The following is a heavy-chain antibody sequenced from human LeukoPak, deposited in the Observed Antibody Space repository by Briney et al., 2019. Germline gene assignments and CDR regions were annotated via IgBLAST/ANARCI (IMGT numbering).Heavy chain of an antibody. J-gene: IGHJ3*02. CDR1: GFSSTNYA. V-gene: IGHV3-48*01. CDR2: ISGPGTTT. Sequence: GGSLRLSCTTSGFSSTNYAMNWVRQAPGKGLEWLSYISGPGTTTKYADSVKGRFTISRDNDKNSLYLQMNSLRAEDTAVYYCARDWIWGQGTMVTVSS. CDR3: ARDWI.